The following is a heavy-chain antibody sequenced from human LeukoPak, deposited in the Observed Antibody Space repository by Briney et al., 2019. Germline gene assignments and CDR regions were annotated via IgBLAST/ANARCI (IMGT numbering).Heavy chain of an antibody. CDR2: IRYDGSNK. V-gene: IGHV3-30*02. J-gene: IGHJ4*02. Sequence: GGSLRLSCAASGFTFSSYGMHWVRQAPGKGLEWVAFIRYDGSNKYYADSVKGRFTISRDNSKNTLYLQMNSLRAEDTAVYYCAKERVGATLGEFDYWGQGTLVTVSS. CDR1: GFTFSSYG. D-gene: IGHD1-26*01. CDR3: AKERVGATLGEFDY.